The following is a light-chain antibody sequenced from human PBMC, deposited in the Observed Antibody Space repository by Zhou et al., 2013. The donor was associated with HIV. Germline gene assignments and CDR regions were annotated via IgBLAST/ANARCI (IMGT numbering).Light chain of an antibody. V-gene: IGKV3-15*01. Sequence: EIVMTQSPATVSVSPGERVTLSCRASQSVSSALAWYQQKPGQGPRLLIYGASTRATGIPARFSGSGSGTDFSLTISGLQSEDFAVYYCQQYNKWPRTFGPGTKVEIK. CDR3: QQYNKWPRT. CDR2: GAS. CDR1: QSVSSA. J-gene: IGKJ3*01.